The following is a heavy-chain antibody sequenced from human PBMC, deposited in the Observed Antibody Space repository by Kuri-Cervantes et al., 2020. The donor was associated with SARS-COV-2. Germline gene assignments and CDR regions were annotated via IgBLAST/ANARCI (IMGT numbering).Heavy chain of an antibody. Sequence: KVSCKGSGYSFTSYWIGWVRQMPGKGLEWMGIIYPGDSDTSYSPSFQGQVTISADKSTSTAYLQWSSLKASDTAMYYCAKSNRYYYYGMDVWGQGTTVTVSS. CDR3: AKSNRYYYYGMDV. CDR1: GYSFTSYW. J-gene: IGHJ6*02. CDR2: IYPGDSDT. D-gene: IGHD2-8*01. V-gene: IGHV5-51*01.